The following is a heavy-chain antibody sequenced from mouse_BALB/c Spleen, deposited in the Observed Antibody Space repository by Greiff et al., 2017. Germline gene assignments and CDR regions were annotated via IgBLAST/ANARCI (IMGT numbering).Heavy chain of an antibody. CDR1: GYSITSDYA. V-gene: IGHV3-2*02. CDR2: ISYSGST. J-gene: IGHJ2*01. Sequence: EVKLMESGPGLVKPSQSLSLTCTVTGYSITSDYAWNWIRQFPGNKLEWMGYISYSGSTSYNPSLKSRISITRDTSKNQFFLQLNSVTTEDTATYYCARRWLPYYFDYWGQGTTLTVSS. CDR3: ARRWLPYYFDY. D-gene: IGHD2-3*01.